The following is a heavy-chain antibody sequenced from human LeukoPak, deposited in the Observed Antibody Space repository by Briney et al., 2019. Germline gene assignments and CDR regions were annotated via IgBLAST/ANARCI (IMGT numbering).Heavy chain of an antibody. Sequence: GGSLRLSCAASGFTFSSYDMHWVRQATGKGLEWVSAIGTAGDTYYPGSVKGRFTISRENAKNSLYLQMNSLRAGDTAVYYCARMGLGYCSSISCYSYGMDVWGQGTTVTVSS. CDR2: IGTAGDT. CDR1: GFTFSSYD. D-gene: IGHD2-2*01. V-gene: IGHV3-13*04. CDR3: ARMGLGYCSSISCYSYGMDV. J-gene: IGHJ6*02.